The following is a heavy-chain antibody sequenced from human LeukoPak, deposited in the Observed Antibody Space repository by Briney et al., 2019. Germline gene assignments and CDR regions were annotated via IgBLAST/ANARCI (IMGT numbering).Heavy chain of an antibody. CDR3: ARDSPYGLLDP. Sequence: SETLSLTCTVYGKSFSGYYWTCIRQSPGKGLEWIGEINHSGSTNYNPSLKSRVSISIDTSKNHLSLKLSSVTAADTAVYYCARDSPYGLLDPWGQGTLVTVSS. J-gene: IGHJ5*02. V-gene: IGHV4-34*01. CDR2: INHSGST. D-gene: IGHD3-10*01. CDR1: GKSFSGYY.